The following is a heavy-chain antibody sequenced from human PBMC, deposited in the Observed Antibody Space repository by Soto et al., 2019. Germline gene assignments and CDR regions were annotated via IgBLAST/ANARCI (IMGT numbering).Heavy chain of an antibody. Sequence: QVQLQESGPGLVKPSQTLSLTCTVSGGSISSDDYYWSWIRQPPGKGLEWIGDIYYSGSTYYNPSLSSRVTISVDTSKNQFSLKLSSVTAADTAVYYCARASRYFAWIRFDPWGQGTLVTVSS. CDR2: IYYSGST. CDR3: ARASRYFAWIRFDP. D-gene: IGHD3-9*01. CDR1: GGSISSDDYY. J-gene: IGHJ5*02. V-gene: IGHV4-30-4*01.